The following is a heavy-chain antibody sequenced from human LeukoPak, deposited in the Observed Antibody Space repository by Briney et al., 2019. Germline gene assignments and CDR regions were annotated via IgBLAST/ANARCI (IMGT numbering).Heavy chain of an antibody. J-gene: IGHJ2*01. CDR1: GGSISSSSYY. CDR3: ARLVVAYWYFDL. D-gene: IGHD3-22*01. CDR2: IFYSGST. V-gene: IGHV4-39*01. Sequence: PSETLSLTCTVSGGSISSSSYYWGWIRQSPGKGLDWIGTIFYSGSTFYNPSLKSRITIPVDTSKNQFSLKLSSVTAADTAVYFCARLVVAYWYFDLWGRGTLVTVSS.